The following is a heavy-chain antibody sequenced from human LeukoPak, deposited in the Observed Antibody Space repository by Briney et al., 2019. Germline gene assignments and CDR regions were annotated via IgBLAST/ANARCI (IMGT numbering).Heavy chain of an antibody. CDR1: GYTFTGYY. Sequence: ASVKVSCKASGYTFTGYYMHWVRQAPGQGLEWMGWINPNSGGTNYAQKFQGRVTMTRDTSISTAYMELSGLRSDDTAVYYCAREFLVDTVGTYYYYGMDVWGQGTTVTVSS. CDR2: INPNSGGT. V-gene: IGHV1-2*02. J-gene: IGHJ6*02. CDR3: AREFLVDTVGTYYYYGMDV. D-gene: IGHD5-18*01.